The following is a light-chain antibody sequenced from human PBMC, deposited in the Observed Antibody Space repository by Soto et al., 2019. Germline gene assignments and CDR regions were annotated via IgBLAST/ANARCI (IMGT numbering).Light chain of an antibody. CDR2: DVS. J-gene: IGLJ1*01. CDR3: SSYTTGSTL. CDR1: NSDIGDYNY. Sequence: QSAVTQPASVSGSPGQSITISCTGTNSDIGDYNYVSWYQQHPGKAPKLMISDVSNRPSGVSSRFSGSKSGNTASLTISGLQAEDEADYYCSSYTTGSTLFGTGTKVTVL. V-gene: IGLV2-14*03.